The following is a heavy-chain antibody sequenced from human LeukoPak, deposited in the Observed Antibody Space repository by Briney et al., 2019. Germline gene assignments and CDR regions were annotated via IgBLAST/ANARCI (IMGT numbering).Heavy chain of an antibody. CDR2: IYSGGST. Sequence: PGGSLRLSCAASGFTFSSSVMRWVRQAPGKGLEWVSVIYSGGSTYYADSVKGRFTISRDNSKNTLYLQMNSLRAEDTAVYYCARDSYYYDSSGGYWGQGTLVTVSS. V-gene: IGHV3-53*01. CDR3: ARDSYYYDSSGGY. D-gene: IGHD3-22*01. J-gene: IGHJ4*02. CDR1: GFTFSSSV.